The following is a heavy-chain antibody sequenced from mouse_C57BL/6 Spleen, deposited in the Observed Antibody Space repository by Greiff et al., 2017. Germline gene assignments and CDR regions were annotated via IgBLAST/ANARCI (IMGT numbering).Heavy chain of an antibody. CDR1: GYTFTSYW. CDR3: ARWRITTVVAPLDY. D-gene: IGHD1-1*01. V-gene: IGHV1-53*01. J-gene: IGHJ2*01. Sequence: VQLQQPGTELVKPGASVKLSCKASGYTFTSYWMHWVTQRPGQGLEWIGNINPSNGGTNYNEKFKSKATLTVDKSSSTAYMQLSSLTSEDSAVYYCARWRITTVVAPLDYWGQGTTLTVSS. CDR2: INPSNGGT.